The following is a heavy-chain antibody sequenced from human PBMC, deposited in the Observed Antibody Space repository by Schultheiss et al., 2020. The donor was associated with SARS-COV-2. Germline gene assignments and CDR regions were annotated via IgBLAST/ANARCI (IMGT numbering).Heavy chain of an antibody. V-gene: IGHV1-2*02. D-gene: IGHD3-3*01. CDR1: GYTFTAYY. CDR3: ASLEWFNPESYYYYGMDV. Sequence: ASVKVSCEASGYTFTAYYMHWVRQAPGQGLEWMGWINPNSGGTNYAQKFQGRVTMTRDTSISTAYMELSRLRSDDTAVYYCASLEWFNPESYYYYGMDVWGQGTTVTVSS. CDR2: INPNSGGT. J-gene: IGHJ6*02.